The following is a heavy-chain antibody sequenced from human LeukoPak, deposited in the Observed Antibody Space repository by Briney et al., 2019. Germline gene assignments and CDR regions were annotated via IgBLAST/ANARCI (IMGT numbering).Heavy chain of an antibody. Sequence: GGSLRLSCAASGFTVSSNYMSWVRQAPGKGLEWVANIKQDGSEKYYVDSVKGRFTISRDNAKNSLYLQMNSLRAEDTAVYYCARDNLEWGLPYYYYYGMDVWGQGTTVTVSS. CDR3: ARDNLEWGLPYYYYYGMDV. V-gene: IGHV3-7*01. CDR2: IKQDGSEK. J-gene: IGHJ6*02. CDR1: GFTVSSNY. D-gene: IGHD1-26*01.